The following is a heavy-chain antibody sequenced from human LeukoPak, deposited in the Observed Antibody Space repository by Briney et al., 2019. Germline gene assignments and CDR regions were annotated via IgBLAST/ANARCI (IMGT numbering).Heavy chain of an antibody. V-gene: IGHV3-23*01. CDR1: GFTFSSYA. CDR2: ISGSGGST. Sequence: GGSLGLSCAASGFTFSSYAMSWVRQAPGRGLEWVSAISGSGGSTYYADSVKGRFTISRDNSKNTLYLQMNSLRAEDTAVYYCAKDGSSWYYALFDYWGQGTLVTVSS. D-gene: IGHD6-13*01. CDR3: AKDGSSWYYALFDY. J-gene: IGHJ4*02.